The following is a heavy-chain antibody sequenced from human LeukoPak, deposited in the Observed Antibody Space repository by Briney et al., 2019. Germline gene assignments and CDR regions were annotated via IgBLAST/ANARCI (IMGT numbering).Heavy chain of an antibody. CDR2: IYYSGST. D-gene: IGHD2-2*03. CDR1: GGSISSSSYY. CDR3: ARLDIVVVPAAAFDS. Sequence: SETLSLTCTVSGGSISSSSYYWGWIRQPPGKGLEWIGSIYYSGSTYYNPSLKSRVTISVDTSKNQFSLKLSSVTAADTAVYYCARLDIVVVPAAAFDSWGQGTLVTVSS. V-gene: IGHV4-39*01. J-gene: IGHJ4*02.